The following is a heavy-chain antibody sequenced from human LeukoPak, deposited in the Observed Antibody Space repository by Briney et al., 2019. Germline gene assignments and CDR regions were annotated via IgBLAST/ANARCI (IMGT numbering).Heavy chain of an antibody. V-gene: IGHV3-7*01. CDR1: GFTFNTGW. J-gene: IGHJ5*02. D-gene: IGHD6-13*01. Sequence: GRSLRLACAAAGFTFNTGWMGWVRQTPGEGLGWVAIIKEDGIRQYYVESVKGRFTISKEKAQNSLYMQMNSRRAQDTAAYNCARNAAGYDPWGQGTLVTVSS. CDR3: ARNAAGYDP. CDR2: IKEDGIRQ.